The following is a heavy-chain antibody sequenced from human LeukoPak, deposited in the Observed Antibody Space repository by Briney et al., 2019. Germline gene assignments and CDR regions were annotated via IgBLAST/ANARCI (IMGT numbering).Heavy chain of an antibody. CDR1: GYSFTSYW. V-gene: IGHV5-51*01. J-gene: IGHJ6*03. CDR3: ARRSRADYSKDYYYYYMDV. D-gene: IGHD4-11*01. Sequence: PGESLKISCKGSGYSFTSYWIGWVRQMPGKGLEWMGIIYPGDSDTRYSPSFQGQVTISADKSISTAYLQWSSLKASDTAMYYCARRSRADYSKDYYYYYMDVWGKGTTVTVSS. CDR2: IYPGDSDT.